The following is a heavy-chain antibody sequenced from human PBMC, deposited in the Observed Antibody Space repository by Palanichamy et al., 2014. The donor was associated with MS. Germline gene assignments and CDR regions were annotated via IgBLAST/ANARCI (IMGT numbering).Heavy chain of an antibody. CDR1: WVLQWLL. CDR3: AAYLRGATSSSESGFDY. V-gene: IGHV4-34*01. J-gene: IGHJ4*02. Sequence: QVQLQQWGGRTVEAFGDPVPHLRCLWWVLQWLLLELDPPAPRKGLEWIGEINHSGSTNYNPSLKSRVTISVDTSKNQFSLKLSSVTAADTAVYYCAAYLRGATSSSESGFDYWGQGTLVTVSS. CDR2: INHSGST. D-gene: IGHD6-19*01.